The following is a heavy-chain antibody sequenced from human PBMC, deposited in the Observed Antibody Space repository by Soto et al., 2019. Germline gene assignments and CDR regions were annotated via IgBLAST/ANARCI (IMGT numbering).Heavy chain of an antibody. CDR2: INAGNGNT. J-gene: IGHJ6*02. D-gene: IGHD2-2*01. V-gene: IGHV1-3*01. CDR3: ARGVENIVVVLDVFGYYGMDV. Sequence: ASVNVSCKASGYSFTSYSIYWVREAPGQRLEWMGWINAGNGNTKYSQKLRGRVTFTGDTSASTAHMELSSLRSEDTAVYFCARGVENIVVVLDVFGYYGMDVWGQGTTVTVSS. CDR1: GYSFTSYS.